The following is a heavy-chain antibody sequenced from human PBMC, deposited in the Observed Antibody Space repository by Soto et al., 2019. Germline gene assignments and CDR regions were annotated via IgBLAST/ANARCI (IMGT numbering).Heavy chain of an antibody. V-gene: IGHV6-1*01. J-gene: IGHJ6*03. Sequence: KQSQTLSLTCAISGDSVSSNSAAWNWIRQSPSRGLEWLGRTYYRSKWYNDYAVSVKSRITINPDTSKNQFSLQLNSVTPEDTAVYYCARARGYSGYDSYYYYMDVWGKGTTVTVSS. D-gene: IGHD5-12*01. CDR2: TYYRSKWYN. CDR3: ARARGYSGYDSYYYYMDV. CDR1: GDSVSSNSAA.